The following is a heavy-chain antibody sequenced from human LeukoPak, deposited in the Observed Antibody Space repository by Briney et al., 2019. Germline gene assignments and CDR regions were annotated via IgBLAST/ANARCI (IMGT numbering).Heavy chain of an antibody. CDR2: ISSSSTYI. D-gene: IGHD3-16*01. J-gene: IGHJ4*02. V-gene: IGHV3-21*01. CDR3: ATDWAWGGFDH. CDR1: GFTFGAYS. Sequence: GGSLRLSCAASGFTFGAYSMSWVRQAPGKGLEWVSSISSSSTYIYCADSVKGRFTISRDNAKNSLYLQMNSVRAEDTAVYYCATDWAWGGFDHWGQGALVTVSS.